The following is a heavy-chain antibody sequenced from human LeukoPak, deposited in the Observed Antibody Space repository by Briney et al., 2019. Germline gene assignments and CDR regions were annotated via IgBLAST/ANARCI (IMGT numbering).Heavy chain of an antibody. CDR2: IQNSART. CDR3: ATDYSNFYGMDV. V-gene: IGHV4-61*01. Sequence: PSETLSLTCTVSGGSISSSRYFWSWIRQPPGKGLEWIGCIQNSARTNYNPSLESRVTISVDSSKDQFSLRLSSVTAADTAVYYCATDYSNFYGMDVWGQGTTVTVSS. J-gene: IGHJ6*02. D-gene: IGHD4-11*01. CDR1: GGSISSSRYF.